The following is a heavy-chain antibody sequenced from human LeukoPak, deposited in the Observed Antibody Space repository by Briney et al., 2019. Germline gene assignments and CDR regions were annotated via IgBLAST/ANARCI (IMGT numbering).Heavy chain of an antibody. V-gene: IGHV3-30*03. CDR3: ARDDGSYGVDY. D-gene: IGHD1-26*01. CDR1: GFTFSSYG. CDR2: ISYDGSNK. J-gene: IGHJ4*02. Sequence: PGGSLGLSCAASGFTFSSYGMHWVRQAPGKGLEWVAVISYDGSNKYYADSVKGRFTISRDNSKNTLYLQMNSLRAEDTAVYYCARDDGSYGVDYWGQGTLVTVSS.